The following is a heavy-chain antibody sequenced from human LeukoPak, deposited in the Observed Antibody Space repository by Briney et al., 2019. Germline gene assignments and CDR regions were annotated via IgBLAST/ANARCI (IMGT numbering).Heavy chain of an antibody. CDR1: GLTVSSNY. Sequence: GGSLRLSCAASGLTVSSNYMSWVRQAPGKGLEWVSVLYSGGSTYYADSVKVRFTISRDNSKNSVYLQMSSLRAEDTAVYYCARYCSGGSCYSLHAFDIWGQGTMVTVSS. CDR3: ARYCSGGSCYSLHAFDI. V-gene: IGHV3-66*01. CDR2: LYSGGST. D-gene: IGHD2-15*01. J-gene: IGHJ3*02.